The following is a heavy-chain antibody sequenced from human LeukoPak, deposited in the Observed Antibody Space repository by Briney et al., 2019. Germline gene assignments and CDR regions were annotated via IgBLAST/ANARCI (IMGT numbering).Heavy chain of an antibody. CDR1: GLTFSSYW. J-gene: IGHJ3*02. D-gene: IGHD2/OR15-2a*01. CDR2: IKQDGSEK. CDR3: ARDTLTSDAFDI. Sequence: PGGSLRLSCAASGLTFSSYWMSWVRQAPGKGLEWVANIKQDGSEKYYVDSVKGRFTTSRDNAKNSLYLQMNSLRVEDTAVYYCARDTLTSDAFDIWGQGTMVTVSS. V-gene: IGHV3-7*01.